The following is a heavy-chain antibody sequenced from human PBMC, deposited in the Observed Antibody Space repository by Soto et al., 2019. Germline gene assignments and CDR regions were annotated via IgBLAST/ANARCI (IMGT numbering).Heavy chain of an antibody. J-gene: IGHJ4*02. CDR2: VNSGGSIT. CDR1: GFTFTSYW. V-gene: IGHV3-74*01. CDR3: ARASAYRYDTWFEH. D-gene: IGHD5-18*01. Sequence: PGGSLRLSCAASGFTFTSYWMHWVRQAPGKGLVWVSRVNSGGSITTYADSVKGRFTISRDNAKNTVYLQMNSLRAEDTAVYYWARASAYRYDTWFEHWGQGTLVTVSS.